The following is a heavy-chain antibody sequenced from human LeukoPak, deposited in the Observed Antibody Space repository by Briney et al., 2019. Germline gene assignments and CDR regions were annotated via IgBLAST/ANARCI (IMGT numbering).Heavy chain of an antibody. Sequence: PSETLSLTCTVSGGSISSYYWSWIRQPPGKGLEWIGYIHYSGSTYYNPSLKSRVTISVDTSKNQFSLKLSSVTAADTAVYYCAREYYYDSSGYSNFDYWGQGTLVTVSS. CDR2: IHYSGST. V-gene: IGHV4-59*12. CDR3: AREYYYDSSGYSNFDY. CDR1: GGSISSYY. J-gene: IGHJ4*02. D-gene: IGHD3-22*01.